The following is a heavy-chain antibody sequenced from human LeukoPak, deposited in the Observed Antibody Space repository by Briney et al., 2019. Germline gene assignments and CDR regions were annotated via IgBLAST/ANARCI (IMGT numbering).Heavy chain of an antibody. D-gene: IGHD2-21*02. CDR2: ISYGGSNK. CDR3: ARGPPGAYCGGDCLHYFDY. CDR1: GFTFSSYA. V-gene: IGHV3-30-3*01. J-gene: IGHJ4*02. Sequence: PGGSLRLSCAASGFTFSSYAMHWVRQAPGKGLEWVAVISYGGSNKYYADSVKGRFTISRDNSKNKLYLQMNSLRAEDTAVYYCARGPPGAYCGGDCLHYFDYWGQGTLVTVSS.